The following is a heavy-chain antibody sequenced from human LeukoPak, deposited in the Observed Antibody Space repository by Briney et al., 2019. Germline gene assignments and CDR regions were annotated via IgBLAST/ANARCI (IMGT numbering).Heavy chain of an antibody. CDR1: GGTFSIYA. V-gene: IGHV1-69*05. Sequence: SVKVSCKASGGTFSIYATSWVRQAPGQGREWMGGIIPIFGTPNYAQKFQGRVTITTDESTSTAYMELSSLRSEDTAVYYCASKASEGYYFDYWGQGTLVTVSS. CDR2: IIPIFGTP. J-gene: IGHJ4*02. CDR3: ASKASEGYYFDY.